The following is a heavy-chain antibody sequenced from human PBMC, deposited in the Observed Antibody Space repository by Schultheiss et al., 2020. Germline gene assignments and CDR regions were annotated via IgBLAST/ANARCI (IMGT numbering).Heavy chain of an antibody. D-gene: IGHD4-17*01. CDR2: IWYDGSNK. CDR1: GFTFSSYG. J-gene: IGHJ6*02. CDR3: ARDTYGDYGYYYGMDV. Sequence: GESLKISCAASGFTFSSYGMHWVRQAPGKGLEWVAVIWYDGSNKYYADSVKGRFTISRDNSKNTLYLQMNSLRAEDTAVYYCARDTYGDYGYYYGMDVWGQGTMVTVSS. V-gene: IGHV3-33*01.